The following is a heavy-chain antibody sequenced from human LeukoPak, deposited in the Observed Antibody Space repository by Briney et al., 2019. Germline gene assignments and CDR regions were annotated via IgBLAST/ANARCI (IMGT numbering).Heavy chain of an antibody. CDR1: GFTFSSYA. CDR3: ARDRWIANSWAYYYYGMDV. J-gene: IGHJ6*02. Sequence: GRSLRLSCAASGFTFSSYAMHWVRQAPGKGLEWVAVISYDGSNKYYADSVKGRFTISRDNSKNTLYLQMNSLRAEDTAVYYCARDRWIANSWAYYYYGMDVWGQGTTVTVSS. D-gene: IGHD4-23*01. V-gene: IGHV3-30*14. CDR2: ISYDGSNK.